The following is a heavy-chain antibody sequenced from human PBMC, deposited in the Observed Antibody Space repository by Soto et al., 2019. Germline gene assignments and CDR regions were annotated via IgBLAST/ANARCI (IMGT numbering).Heavy chain of an antibody. Sequence: SETLSLTCAVYGGSFSGYYWSWIRQPPGKGLEWIGEINHSGSTNYNPSLKSRATISVDTSKNQFSLKLSSVTAADTAVYYCAGEGYSYGYIDYWGQGTLVTVSS. J-gene: IGHJ4*02. CDR3: AGEGYSYGYIDY. V-gene: IGHV4-34*01. D-gene: IGHD5-18*01. CDR2: INHSGST. CDR1: GGSFSGYY.